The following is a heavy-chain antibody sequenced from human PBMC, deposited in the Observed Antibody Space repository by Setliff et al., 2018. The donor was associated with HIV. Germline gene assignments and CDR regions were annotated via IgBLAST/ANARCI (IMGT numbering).Heavy chain of an antibody. J-gene: IGHJ5*02. D-gene: IGHD2-2*01. CDR2: IKVGSGNT. CDR1: GYSFTNHA. V-gene: IGHV1-3*01. Sequence: ASVKVSCKASGYSFTNHAVHWVRQAPGQRLEWMGWIKVGSGNTQYSKEFQGRVTITRDTSATTAFMELSSLTSEDTAVYYCARDGCDSNRCYVYNWFDPWGQGTLVTVSS. CDR3: ARDGCDSNRCYVYNWFDP.